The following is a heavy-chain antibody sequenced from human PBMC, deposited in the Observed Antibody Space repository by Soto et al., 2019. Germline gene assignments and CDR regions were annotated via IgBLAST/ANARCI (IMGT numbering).Heavy chain of an antibody. CDR2: IYYSGST. CDR3: AREANSDSSGWYFFDY. Sequence: PSETLSLTCTVSGGSVSSGSYYWSWIRQPPGKGLEWIGYIYYSGSTNYTPSLKSRVTISVDTSKNQFSLKLSSVTAADTAVYYCAREANSDSSGWYFFDYWGQGTLVTVSS. V-gene: IGHV4-61*01. CDR1: GGSVSSGSYY. J-gene: IGHJ4*02. D-gene: IGHD6-19*01.